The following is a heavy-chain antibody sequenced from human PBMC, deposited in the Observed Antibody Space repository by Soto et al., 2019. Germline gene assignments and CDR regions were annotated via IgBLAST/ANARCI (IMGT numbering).Heavy chain of an antibody. CDR1: GGSISSGDYY. CDR3: ARQWLLRERGHNWFDP. D-gene: IGHD6-19*01. CDR2: IYYSGST. V-gene: IGHV4-30-4*01. Sequence: SETLSLICTVSGGSISSGDYYWSWIRQPPGKGLEWIGYIYYSGSTYYNPSLKSRVTISVDTSKNQFSLKLSSVTAADTAVYYCARQWLLRERGHNWFDPWGQGTLVTVSS. J-gene: IGHJ5*02.